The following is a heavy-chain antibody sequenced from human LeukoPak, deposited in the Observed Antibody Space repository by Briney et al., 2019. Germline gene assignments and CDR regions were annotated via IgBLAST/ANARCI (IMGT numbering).Heavy chain of an antibody. CDR2: IYSGGTT. D-gene: IGHD3-10*01. CDR3: ARDIYGSGAQRN. CDR1: GFTVSSNS. V-gene: IGHV3-66*01. Sequence: GGSLRLSCAASGFTVSSNSISWVRQVPGKGLEWVSVIYSGGTTYYADSVKGRFTISRDNSKNTLYLQMNSLRAEDTAVYYCARDIYGSGAQRNWGQGTLVTVSS. J-gene: IGHJ4*02.